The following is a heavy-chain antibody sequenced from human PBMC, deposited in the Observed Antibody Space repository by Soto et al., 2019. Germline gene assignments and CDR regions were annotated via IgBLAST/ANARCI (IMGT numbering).Heavy chain of an antibody. CDR1: GFTFSSYG. V-gene: IGHV3-33*01. CDR3: ATGMLIRGHHYMDV. D-gene: IGHD3-10*01. CDR2: IWYDGSNK. Sequence: PGGSLRLSCAASGFTFSSYGMHWVRQAPGKGLEWVAVIWYDGSNKYYADSVKGRFTISRDNSKNTLYLQLNSVTPEDTAVYYCATGMLIRGHHYMDVWGQGTSVTVSS. J-gene: IGHJ6*03.